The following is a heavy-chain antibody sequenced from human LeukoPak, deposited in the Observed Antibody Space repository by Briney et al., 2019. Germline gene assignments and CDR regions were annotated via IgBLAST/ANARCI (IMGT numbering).Heavy chain of an antibody. CDR1: GGSFSGYY. CDR3: ARVRDYYGSGSGWSDP. CDR2: INHSGST. V-gene: IGHV4-34*01. D-gene: IGHD3-10*01. J-gene: IGHJ5*02. Sequence: SETLSLTCAVSGGSFSGYYWSWIRQPPGKGLEWIGEINHSGSTNYNPSLKSRVTISVDTSKNQFSPKLSSVTAADTAVYYCARVRDYYGSGSGWSDPWGQGTLVTVSS.